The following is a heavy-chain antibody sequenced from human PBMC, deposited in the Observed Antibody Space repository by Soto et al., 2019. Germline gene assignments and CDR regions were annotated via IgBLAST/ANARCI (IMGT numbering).Heavy chain of an antibody. V-gene: IGHV1-69*06. D-gene: IGHD3-22*01. CDR3: ARDLYYYDSSGPSYGMDV. J-gene: IGHJ6*02. CDR1: GGTFSSYA. CDR2: IIPIFGTA. Sequence: ASVKVSCKASGGTFSSYAISWVRQAPGQGLEWMGGIIPIFGTANYAQKFQGRVTITADKSTSTAYMELSSLRSEDTAVYYCARDLYYYDSSGPSYGMDVWGQGTTVTVSS.